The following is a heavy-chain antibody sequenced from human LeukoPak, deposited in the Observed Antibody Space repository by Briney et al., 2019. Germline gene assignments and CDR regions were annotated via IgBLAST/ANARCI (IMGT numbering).Heavy chain of an antibody. Sequence: PSETLSLTCAVYGGSFSGYYWSWIRQPPGKGLEWIGEINHSGSTNYNPSLKSRVTISVDTSKNQFSLKLSSVNAADTALYYCARKWNGDYFDYWGQGTLVTVSA. D-gene: IGHD1-1*01. CDR2: INHSGST. V-gene: IGHV4-34*01. CDR1: GGSFSGYY. J-gene: IGHJ4*02. CDR3: ARKWNGDYFDY.